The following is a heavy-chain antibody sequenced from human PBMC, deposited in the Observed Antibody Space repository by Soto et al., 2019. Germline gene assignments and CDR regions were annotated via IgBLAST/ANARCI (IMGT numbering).Heavy chain of an antibody. CDR1: GGSISSSSYY. D-gene: IGHD3-10*01. CDR2: IYYSGST. CDR3: ARQEWFGELIRFDP. Sequence: SETLSLTGTVSGGSISSSSYYWGWIRPPPGKGLEWIGSIYYSGSTYYNPSLKSRVTISVDTSKNQFSLKLSSVTAADTAVYYCARQEWFGELIRFDPWGQGTLVTVSS. V-gene: IGHV4-39*01. J-gene: IGHJ5*02.